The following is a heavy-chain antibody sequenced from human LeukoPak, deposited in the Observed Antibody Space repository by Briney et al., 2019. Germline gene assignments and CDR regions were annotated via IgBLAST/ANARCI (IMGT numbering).Heavy chain of an antibody. CDR3: AREGGDVRDAFDI. V-gene: IGHV3-23*01. Sequence: PGGSLRLSCAASGFTFSSYGMSWVRQAPGKGLEWVSTISGSGGSTYYADSVKGRFTISRDNSKNTLYLQMNSLRAEDTAVYYCAREGGDVRDAFDIWGQGTVVTVSS. J-gene: IGHJ3*02. CDR2: ISGSGGST. CDR1: GFTFSSYG. D-gene: IGHD4-17*01.